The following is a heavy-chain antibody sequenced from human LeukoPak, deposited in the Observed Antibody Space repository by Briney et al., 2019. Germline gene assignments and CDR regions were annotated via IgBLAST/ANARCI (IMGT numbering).Heavy chain of an antibody. CDR2: ISSSSSYI. V-gene: IGHV3-21*01. D-gene: IGHD3-22*01. CDR1: GFTFSSYS. Sequence: GGSLGLSCAASGFTFSSYSMNWVRQAPGKGLEWVSSISSSSSYICYADSVKGRFTISRGNAKNSLYLQMNSLRAEDTAVYYCARDRTYDSSGYYAYWGRGTLVTVSS. J-gene: IGHJ4*02. CDR3: ARDRTYDSSGYYAY.